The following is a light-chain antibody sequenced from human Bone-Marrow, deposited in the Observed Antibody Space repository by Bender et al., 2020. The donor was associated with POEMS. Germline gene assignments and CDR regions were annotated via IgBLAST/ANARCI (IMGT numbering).Light chain of an antibody. CDR3: SSFASANTRV. Sequence: QSALTQPASVSGSPGQSITISCTGTSTDVGGYDQVSWYQQVPGKDPKFIIYDVTNRPSGVSSRFSGSKSGNTASLTISGLQAEDDADYYCSSFASANTRVFGTGTKVTVL. CDR2: DVT. J-gene: IGLJ1*01. V-gene: IGLV2-14*01. CDR1: STDVGGYDQ.